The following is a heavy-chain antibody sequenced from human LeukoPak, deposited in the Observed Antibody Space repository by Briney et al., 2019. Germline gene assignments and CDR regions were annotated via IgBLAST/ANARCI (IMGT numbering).Heavy chain of an antibody. J-gene: IGHJ4*02. V-gene: IGHV1-18*04. CDR2: ISAYNGNT. D-gene: IGHD6-13*01. CDR3: SRDLPYSSSWESIDY. Sequence: ASVKVSCKASGYTFTGYYMHWLRRAPGQGPEWMGWISAYNGNTKYAQNLQGRVTMTTDTSTSTAYMELRSLRSDDTAVYYCSRDLPYSSSWESIDYWGQGTLVTVSS. CDR1: GYTFTGYY.